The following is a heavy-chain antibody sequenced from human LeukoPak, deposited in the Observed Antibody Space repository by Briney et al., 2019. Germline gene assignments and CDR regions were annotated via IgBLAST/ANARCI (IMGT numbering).Heavy chain of an antibody. V-gene: IGHV4-34*01. CDR1: GGSFSGYY. J-gene: IGHJ6*02. CDR2: INHSGST. Sequence: PSETVSLNCAVYGGSFSGYYWSWIGQPPGKGLEWIGEINHSGSTNYNPSLKSRVTISVDTSKNQFSLELSSVTAADTALYYCARGVGYCSSTSCSFRSYYYYYYGMDVWGQEPADTVSS. D-gene: IGHD2-2*01. CDR3: ARGVGYCSSTSCSFRSYYYYYYGMDV.